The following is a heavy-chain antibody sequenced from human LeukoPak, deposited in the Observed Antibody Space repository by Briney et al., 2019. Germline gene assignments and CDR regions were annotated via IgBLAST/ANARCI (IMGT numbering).Heavy chain of an antibody. CDR1: GYTFTDYY. CDR3: ARGLGPGDYFDY. Sequence: VASVKVSCTTSGYTFTDYYLHWIRQAPGQGLEWLGWINPSSGGTNYALKFKNWVTLTRDTSISTAYVEVTRLRSDDTAVYFCARGLGPGDYFDYWGQGSLVTVSS. J-gene: IGHJ4*02. V-gene: IGHV1-2*04. CDR2: INPSSGGT. D-gene: IGHD7-27*01.